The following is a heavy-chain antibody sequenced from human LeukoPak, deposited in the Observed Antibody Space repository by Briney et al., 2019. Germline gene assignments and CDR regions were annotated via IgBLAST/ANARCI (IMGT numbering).Heavy chain of an antibody. CDR1: RFTFSSYE. V-gene: IGHV3-48*03. CDR3: ARVGEENVLLWFGVLDY. D-gene: IGHD3-10*01. CDR2: ISSSGSTI. J-gene: IGHJ4*02. Sequence: GGSLRLSCAASRFTFSSYEMNWVRQAPGKGLEWVSYISSSGSTIYYADSVKGRFTISRDNAKNSLYLQMNSLRAEDTAVYYCARVGEENVLLWFGVLDYWGQGTLVTVSS.